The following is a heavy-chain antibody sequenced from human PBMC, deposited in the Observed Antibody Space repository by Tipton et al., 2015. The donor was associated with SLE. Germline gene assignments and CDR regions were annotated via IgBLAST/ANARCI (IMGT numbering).Heavy chain of an antibody. Sequence: TLSLTCSLSTGSMKSFFWTWIRQSPEKGLEWIGEISDSGSPKYNPSFLSRATMSADSSKKNFSLTLTSVTVADTSKNQYSLTLTSLTAADTAVYYCARFWNSGWLDAFNLWGQGTVVTVSS. D-gene: IGHD6-19*01. CDR1: TGSMKSFF. J-gene: IGHJ3*01. CDR2: ISDSGSP. CDR3: SLTLTSLTAADTAVYYCARFWNSGWLDAFNL. V-gene: IGHV4-59*12.